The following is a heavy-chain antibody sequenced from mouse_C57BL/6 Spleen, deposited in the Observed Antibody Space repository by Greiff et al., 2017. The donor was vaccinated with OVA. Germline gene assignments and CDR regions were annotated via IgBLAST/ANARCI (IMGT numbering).Heavy chain of an antibody. V-gene: IGHV1-7*01. CDR2: INPSSGYT. CDR3: ARMDYSNYEGRYYAMDY. CDR1: GYTFTSYW. J-gene: IGHJ4*01. Sequence: QVQLQQSGAELVKPGASVKLSCKASGYTFTSYWMHWVKQRPGQGLEWIGYINPSSGYTKYNQKFKDKATLTADKSSSTAYMQLSSLTYEDSAVYYCARMDYSNYEGRYYAMDYWGQGTSVTVSS. D-gene: IGHD2-5*01.